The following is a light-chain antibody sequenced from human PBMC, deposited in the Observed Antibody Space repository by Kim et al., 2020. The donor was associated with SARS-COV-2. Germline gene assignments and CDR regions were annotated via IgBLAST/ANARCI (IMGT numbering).Light chain of an antibody. CDR3: CSYAGSYTYV. CDR1: GSDVGGYKY. J-gene: IGLJ1*01. V-gene: IGLV2-11*01. CDR2: DVS. Sequence: QSALTQPRSVSGSPGQSVTISCTGTGSDVGGYKYVSWYQQHPSKAPKLMIYDVSKRPSGVPDRFSGSKSGNTASLTVSGLQAEDEADYYCCSYAGSYTYVFGTGTKVTVL.